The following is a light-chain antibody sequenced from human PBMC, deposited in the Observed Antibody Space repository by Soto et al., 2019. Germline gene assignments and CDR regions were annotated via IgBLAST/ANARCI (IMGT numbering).Light chain of an antibody. CDR1: QSVLFSSNNKNY. V-gene: IGKV4-1*01. J-gene: IGKJ4*01. Sequence: DIVMTQSPDSLAVSLGERAAINCKSSQSVLFSSNNKNYFAWYQQKPGQPPKLLIYWASTRESGVPDRFSGSGSGTDFTLTISSLQAEDVAVYHCQQYYSTPLLTFGGGTKVEIK. CDR2: WAS. CDR3: QQYYSTPLLT.